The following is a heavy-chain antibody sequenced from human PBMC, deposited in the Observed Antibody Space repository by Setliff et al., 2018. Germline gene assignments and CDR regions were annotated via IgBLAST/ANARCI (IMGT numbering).Heavy chain of an antibody. CDR1: GFTVSSNY. J-gene: IGHJ5*02. D-gene: IGHD1-7*01. CDR2: IYSGGST. V-gene: IGHV3-66*01. Sequence: GGSLRLSCAASGFTVSSNYMSWVRQAPGKGLEWVSVIYSGGSTYYADSVKGRFVISRDNANNSLFLQMNGLRAEDTGVYYCVRGTQYLPVGDLWGQGTLVTVSS. CDR3: VRGTQYLPVGDL.